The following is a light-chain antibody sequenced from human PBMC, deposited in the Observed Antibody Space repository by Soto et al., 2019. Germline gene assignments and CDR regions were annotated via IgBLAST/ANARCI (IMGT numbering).Light chain of an antibody. Sequence: QYVLTQPASVSGSPGQSITISCTGTSSDVGSYNLVSWYQQHPGKAPKLMIYEGSKRPSGVSNRFSGSKSGNTASLTISGLQAEDEADYYCCSYAGSSTSVFGGGTKVTVL. V-gene: IGLV2-23*01. CDR3: CSYAGSSTSV. CDR1: SSDVGSYNL. CDR2: EGS. J-gene: IGLJ2*01.